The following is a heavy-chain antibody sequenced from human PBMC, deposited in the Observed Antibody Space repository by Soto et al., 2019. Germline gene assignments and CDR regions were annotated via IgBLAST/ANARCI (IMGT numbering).Heavy chain of an antibody. D-gene: IGHD6-13*01. V-gene: IGHV3-30*18. CDR2: ISYDGSNK. CDR3: AKDRRPIAAAGADAFDI. CDR1: GFTFSSYG. J-gene: IGHJ3*02. Sequence: QVQLVESGGGVVQPGRSLRLSCAASGFTFSSYGMHWVSQAPGKGLEWVAVISYDGSNKYYADSVKGRFTISRDNSKNTLYLQMNSLRAEDTAVYYCAKDRRPIAAAGADAFDIWGQGTMVTGSS.